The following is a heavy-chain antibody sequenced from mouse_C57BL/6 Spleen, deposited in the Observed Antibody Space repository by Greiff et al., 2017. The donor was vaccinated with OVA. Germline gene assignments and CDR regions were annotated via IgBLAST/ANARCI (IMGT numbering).Heavy chain of an antibody. Sequence: EVMLVESGEGLVKPGGSLKLSCAASGFTFSSYAMSWVRQTPEKRLEWVAYISSGGDYIYYADTVKGRFTISRDNARNTLYLQMSSLKSEDTAMYYCTRDNYGSPMDYWGQGTSVTVSS. V-gene: IGHV5-9-1*02. CDR2: ISSGGDYI. J-gene: IGHJ4*01. CDR1: GFTFSSYA. CDR3: TRDNYGSPMDY. D-gene: IGHD1-1*01.